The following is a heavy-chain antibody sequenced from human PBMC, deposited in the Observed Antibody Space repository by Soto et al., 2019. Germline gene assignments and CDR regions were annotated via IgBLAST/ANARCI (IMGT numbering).Heavy chain of an antibody. J-gene: IGHJ4*02. CDR3: PKPIFEYSSSSRDFDS. Sequence: SGGSLRLSCAASGFTFGTYAMHWVRQAPGKGLEWVALISDDGNNKNYGDSVKGRFTISRDNSKDTLYLQMNSLRVEDTAVYYCPKPIFEYSSSSRDFDSWGQGALVTVSS. D-gene: IGHD6-6*01. CDR1: GFTFGTYA. V-gene: IGHV3-30*18. CDR2: ISDDGNNK.